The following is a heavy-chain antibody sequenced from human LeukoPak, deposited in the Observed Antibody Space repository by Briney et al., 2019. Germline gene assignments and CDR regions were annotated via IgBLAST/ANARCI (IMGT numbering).Heavy chain of an antibody. CDR1: GGSISSNYYY. CDR3: ARHYSEDIVVVPAGQRSNWFDP. V-gene: IGHV4-39*01. J-gene: IGHJ5*02. D-gene: IGHD2-2*01. CDR2: IYYSGIT. Sequence: SETLSLTCTVSGGSISSNYYYWGWIRQPPGKGLEWIGSIYYSGITYYNPSLKSRVTISVDTSKNQFSLKLSSVTAADTAVYYCARHYSEDIVVVPAGQRSNWFDPWGQGTRVTVSS.